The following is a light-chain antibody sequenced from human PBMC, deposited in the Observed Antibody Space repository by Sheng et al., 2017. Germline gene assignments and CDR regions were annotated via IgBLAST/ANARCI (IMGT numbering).Light chain of an antibody. Sequence: EIVLTQSPATLSLSPGERATLSCRASQSVSSYLAWYQQKPGQAPRLLIYDASNRATGIPARFSGSGSGTDFTLTISSLEAEDFAVYYCQQRSNWPLFTFGPRDQSGYQT. CDR2: DAS. V-gene: IGKV3-11*01. J-gene: IGKJ3*01. CDR3: QQRSNWPLFT. CDR1: QSVSSY.